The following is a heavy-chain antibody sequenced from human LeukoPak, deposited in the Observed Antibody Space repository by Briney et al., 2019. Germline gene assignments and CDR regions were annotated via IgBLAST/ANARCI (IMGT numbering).Heavy chain of an antibody. CDR2: ISGSGGST. CDR1: GFTFSSYG. J-gene: IGHJ4*02. D-gene: IGHD2-2*01. CDR3: AKDKQYQLPQQLDY. Sequence: GGSLRVSCAASGFTFSSYGMHWVRQAPGKGVEWVSAISGSGGSTYYADSVKGRFTISSDNSKNTLYLQMNSLRAEDTAVYYCAKDKQYQLPQQLDYWGQGTLVTVSS. V-gene: IGHV3-23*01.